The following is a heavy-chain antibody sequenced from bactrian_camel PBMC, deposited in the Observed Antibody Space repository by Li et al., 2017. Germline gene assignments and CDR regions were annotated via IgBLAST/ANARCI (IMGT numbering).Heavy chain of an antibody. CDR3: VMASGGWFGFWDY. D-gene: IGHD3*01. Sequence: VQLVESGGGLVQPGGSLRLSCATSGSTFSRYAIYWVRQAPRKGLEWVSKIFSDGVTILYSDSVKARFTISRDNAKNTVYLQMNSLKSEDTALYYCVMASGGWFGFWDYWGQGTQVTVS. V-gene: IGHV3S35*01. CDR2: IFSDGVTI. J-gene: IGHJ4*01. CDR1: GSTFSRYA.